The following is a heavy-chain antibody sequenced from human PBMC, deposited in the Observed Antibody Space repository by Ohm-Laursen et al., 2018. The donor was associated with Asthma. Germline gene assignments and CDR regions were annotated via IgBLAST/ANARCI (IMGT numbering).Heavy chain of an antibody. CDR1: GFTFSSYG. V-gene: IGHV3-30*18. CDR2: ISYDGGNK. Sequence: SLRLSCAASGFTFSSYGMHWVRQAPGKGLEWVAVISYDGGNKYYPDSLRGRLTISRDNPKNTLYLQMNSLRAEDTAVYYCAKDSESSSSYVVRGVIEYWGQGTLVTVSS. D-gene: IGHD3-10*01. J-gene: IGHJ4*02. CDR3: AKDSESSSSYVVRGVIEY.